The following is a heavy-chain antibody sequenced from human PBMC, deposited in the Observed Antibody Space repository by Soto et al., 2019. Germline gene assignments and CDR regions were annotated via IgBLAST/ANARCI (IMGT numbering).Heavy chain of an antibody. CDR3: ARNTRDPSLFDY. Sequence: SETLSLTCTVSGGSISSGGYYWSWIRQHPGKGLEWIGYIYYSGSTYYNPSLKSRVTISVDTSKNQFSLKLSSVTAADTAVYYCARNTRDPSLFDYWGQGTRVTVSS. V-gene: IGHV4-31*03. CDR2: IYYSGST. CDR1: GGSISSGGYY. J-gene: IGHJ4*02.